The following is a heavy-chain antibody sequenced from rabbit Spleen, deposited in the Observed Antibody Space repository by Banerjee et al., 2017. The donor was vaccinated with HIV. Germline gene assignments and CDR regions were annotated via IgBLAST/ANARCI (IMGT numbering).Heavy chain of an antibody. CDR1: GFSFSVSSY. CDR2: IDAGSSGTT. D-gene: IGHD2-1*01. Sequence: QQQLEESGGGLVKPGGTLTLTCTASGFSFSVSSYMCWVRQAPGKGLEWIACIDAGSSGTTHYASWAKGRFTISKTSSTTVTLQMTSLTAADTATYFCARGYTGGGWTTMTRLDLWGPGTLVTVS. CDR3: ARGYTGGGWTTMTRLDL. V-gene: IGHV1S45*01. J-gene: IGHJ3*01.